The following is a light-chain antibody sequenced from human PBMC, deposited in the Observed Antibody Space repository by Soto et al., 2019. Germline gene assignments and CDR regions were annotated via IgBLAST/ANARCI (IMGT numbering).Light chain of an antibody. J-gene: IGLJ1*01. Sequence: QSALTQPASVSGSPGQSITISCSGTTSDVGGYNLVSWYQQHTAKAPKLLIYEGTQRPSGVSSRFSGSKSGNTASLTISGLQAEDEADYYCSSYAGSSNVFGTGTKLTVL. V-gene: IGLV2-14*02. CDR1: TSDVGGYNL. CDR2: EGT. CDR3: SSYAGSSNV.